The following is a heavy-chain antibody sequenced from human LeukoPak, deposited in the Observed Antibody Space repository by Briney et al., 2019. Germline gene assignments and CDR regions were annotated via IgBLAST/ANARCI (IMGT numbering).Heavy chain of an antibody. D-gene: IGHD3-9*01. CDR2: IYPGDSDT. CDR1: GYSFTSYW. Sequence: GESLKISCKGSGYSFTSYWIGWVRQMPGKGLEWMGIIYPGDSDTRYSPSFQGQVTISADKSISTAYLQWSSLKASDTAMYYCARQGKYYDILTGYFPPYYYYGMDVWGQGTTVTVSS. CDR3: ARQGKYYDILTGYFPPYYYYGMDV. J-gene: IGHJ6*02. V-gene: IGHV5-51*01.